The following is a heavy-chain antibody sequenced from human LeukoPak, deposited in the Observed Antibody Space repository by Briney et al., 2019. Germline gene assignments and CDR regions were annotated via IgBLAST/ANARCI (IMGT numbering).Heavy chain of an antibody. CDR3: ATSALYYMDV. CDR2: MNPNSGNT. V-gene: IGHV1-8*01. J-gene: IGHJ6*03. CDR1: GYTFTSYD. D-gene: IGHD6-6*01. Sequence: ASVKVSCKASGYTFTSYDINWVRQATGQGLEGMGWMNPNSGNTGYAQKFQGRVTMTRNTSISTAYMAMSSLRSEDTAVYYCATSALYYMDVWGKGTMVTISS.